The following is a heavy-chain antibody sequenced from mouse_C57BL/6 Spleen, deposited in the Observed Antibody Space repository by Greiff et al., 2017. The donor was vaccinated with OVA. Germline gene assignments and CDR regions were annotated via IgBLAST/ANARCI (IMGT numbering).Heavy chain of an antibody. CDR2: IDPETGGT. CDR1: GYTFTDCE. Sequence: VQLQQSGAELVRPGASVTLSCKASGYTFTDCEMHWVKQTPVHGLEWIGAIDPETGGTAYNQKFKGKAILTADKSSSTAYMELRSLTSEDSAVYYCTRDDYGWFAYWGQGTLVTVSA. J-gene: IGHJ3*01. D-gene: IGHD2-4*01. CDR3: TRDDYGWFAY. V-gene: IGHV1-15*01.